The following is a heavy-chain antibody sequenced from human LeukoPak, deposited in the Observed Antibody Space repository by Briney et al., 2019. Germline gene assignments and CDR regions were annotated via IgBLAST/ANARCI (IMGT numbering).Heavy chain of an antibody. CDR2: ISAYNGNT. J-gene: IGHJ3*02. D-gene: IGHD3-22*01. Sequence: ASVKVSCTASGYTFTSYGISWVRQAPGQGLEWMGWISAYNGNTNYAQKLQGRVTMTTDTSTSTAYMELRSLRSDDTAVYYCARVTGGIGTYYDSSGYAFDIWGQGTMVTVSS. V-gene: IGHV1-18*01. CDR3: ARVTGGIGTYYDSSGYAFDI. CDR1: GYTFTSYG.